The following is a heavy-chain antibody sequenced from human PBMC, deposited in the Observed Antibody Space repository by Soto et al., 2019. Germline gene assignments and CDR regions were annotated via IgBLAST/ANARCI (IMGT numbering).Heavy chain of an antibody. Sequence: QVKLQESGPGLVKPSETLSLTCTVSGDSVSSGAYYWSWVRQPPGKGLEWMGYIYYNAITNYNPSLKSRVTILVDTSKSEISLTLNSVTAADTAVYYCARANIAAAGTIFDPWGQGVLVTVSA. V-gene: IGHV4-61*08. J-gene: IGHJ5*02. D-gene: IGHD6-13*01. CDR3: ARANIAAAGTIFDP. CDR1: GDSVSSGAYY. CDR2: IYYNAIT.